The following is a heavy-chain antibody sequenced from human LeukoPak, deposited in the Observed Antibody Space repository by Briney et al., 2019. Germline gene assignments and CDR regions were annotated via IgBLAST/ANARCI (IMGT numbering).Heavy chain of an antibody. V-gene: IGHV1-2*02. CDR2: INPKSGDT. CDR3: ARDLGKTGGLDY. Sequence: ASVKVSCKASGYSFFGYYMFWVRQAPGQGLEWMGWINPKSGDTNYAQKFQGRVTMTRDTSINTFYLQLSRLRFEDTALYYCARDLGKTGGLDYWGQGSLVADSS. CDR1: GYSFFGYY. D-gene: IGHD7-27*01. J-gene: IGHJ4*02.